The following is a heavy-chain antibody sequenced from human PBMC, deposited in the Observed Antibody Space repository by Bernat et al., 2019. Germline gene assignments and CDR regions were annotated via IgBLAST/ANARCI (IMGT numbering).Heavy chain of an antibody. Sequence: VQLVQSGGGLVQSGGSLRLSCAASGFTFSSYSMNWVRQAPGKGLEWVSYISSSSSTIYYADSVKGRFTISRDNAKNSLYLQMNSLRAEDTAVYYCARETYCGGDCFYYYYGMDVWGQGTTVTVSS. CDR3: ARETYCGGDCFYYYYGMDV. D-gene: IGHD2-21*02. V-gene: IGHV3-48*01. J-gene: IGHJ6*02. CDR2: ISSSSSTI. CDR1: GFTFSSYS.